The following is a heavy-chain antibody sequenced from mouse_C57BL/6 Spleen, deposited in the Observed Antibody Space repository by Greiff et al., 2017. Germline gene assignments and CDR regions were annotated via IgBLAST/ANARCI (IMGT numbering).Heavy chain of an antibody. V-gene: IGHV1-61*01. CDR3: AGTGYDGYYAMDY. D-gene: IGHD2-2*01. CDR2: IYPSDSET. CDR1: GYTFTSYW. J-gene: IGHJ4*01. Sequence: QVQLQQPGAELVRPGSSVKLSCKASGYTFTSYWMDWVKQRPGQGLEWIGNIYPSDSETHYNQKFKDKATLTVDKSSSTAYMQLSSLTAEDSAVYSCAGTGYDGYYAMDYWGQGTSVTVSS.